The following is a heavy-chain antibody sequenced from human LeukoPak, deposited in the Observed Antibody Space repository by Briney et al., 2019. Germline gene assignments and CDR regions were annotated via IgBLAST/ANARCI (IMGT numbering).Heavy chain of an antibody. Sequence: SETLALTCSVSGGCVASYYWNWVRQTPGKGLEWIGYISSSETTDYGPSFKSRVTMSLDTSKNQFSLKLSSVTAADTGVYYCARGYCSDERCPVFPSWGQGTLVTVSS. V-gene: IGHV4-59*02. CDR2: ISSSETT. CDR1: GGCVASYY. CDR3: ARGYCSDERCPVFPS. J-gene: IGHJ5*02. D-gene: IGHD2-15*01.